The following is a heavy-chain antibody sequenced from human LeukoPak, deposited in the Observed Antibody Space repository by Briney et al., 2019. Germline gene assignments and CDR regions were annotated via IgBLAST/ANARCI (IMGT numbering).Heavy chain of an antibody. V-gene: IGHV3-7*01. CDR2: IKQDGSEK. Sequence: GGSLRLSCAASGFTFSSYWMSWVRQAPGKGLEWVANIKQDGSEKYYVDSVKGRFTISRGNAKNSLYLQMNSLRAEDTAVYYCARGVTTVVNDYWGQGTLVTVSS. J-gene: IGHJ4*02. CDR3: ARGVTTVVNDY. D-gene: IGHD4-23*01. CDR1: GFTFSSYW.